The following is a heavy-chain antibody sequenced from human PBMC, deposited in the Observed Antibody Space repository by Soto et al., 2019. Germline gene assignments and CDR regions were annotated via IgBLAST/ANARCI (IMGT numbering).Heavy chain of an antibody. V-gene: IGHV3-64D*06. Sequence: GCSMRLSCSASGFIFSTFGMFWVRQAPGQGLEYVSAIFYSGSGSYYADPVRGRFTVSRDNSKNMFYLQMSSLRVEDTALYFCVRGPSRGSTLFGPLDYWGQGTQVTVSS. CDR1: GFIFSTFG. CDR3: VRGPSRGSTLFGPLDY. D-gene: IGHD3-3*01. J-gene: IGHJ4*02. CDR2: IFYSGSGS.